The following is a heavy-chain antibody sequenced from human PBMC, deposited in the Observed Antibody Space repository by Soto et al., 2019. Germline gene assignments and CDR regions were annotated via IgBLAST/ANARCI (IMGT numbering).Heavy chain of an antibody. V-gene: IGHV4-30-4*01. CDR2: IDYSGNT. CDR3: ARAGPYYYGVDV. Sequence: QVQLQESGPGLVKPSQTLSLTCTVSGDSITNSDYYWNWIRQSPGRGLEWIASIDYSGNTYYNPSLKRRVVISADTSQNLFALKLRSVTAAYTALYFCARAGPYYYGVDVWDQGTTVTVSS. CDR1: GDSITNSDYY. J-gene: IGHJ6*02.